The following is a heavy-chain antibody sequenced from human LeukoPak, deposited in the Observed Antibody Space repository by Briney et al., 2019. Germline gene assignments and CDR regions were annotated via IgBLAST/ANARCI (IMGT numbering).Heavy chain of an antibody. CDR3: ARIRGIPPYY. CDR1: GFTFSSYG. CDR2: ISGSGGST. D-gene: IGHD2-21*01. V-gene: IGHV3-23*01. Sequence: GGTLRLSCAASGFTFSSYGMSWVRQAPGKGLEWVSAISGSGGSTYYADSVKGRFTISRDNSKNTLYLQMNSLRAEDTAVYYCARIRGIPPYYWGQGTLVTVSS. J-gene: IGHJ4*02.